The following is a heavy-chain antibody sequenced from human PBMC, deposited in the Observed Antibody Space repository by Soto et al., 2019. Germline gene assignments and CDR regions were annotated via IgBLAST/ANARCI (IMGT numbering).Heavy chain of an antibody. CDR1: GVSISSCY. Sequence: SETRSLTCIVSGVSISSCYYTWIRQSPGKGLEWIGYISHSGLRHYRASLQSRLTMSVETSKNQFSLNLTSVTAADTAIYYCATSNTTCPGCYSWGQGTLVTVSS. V-gene: IGHV4-59*01. CDR2: ISHSGLR. J-gene: IGHJ5*02. CDR3: ATSNTTCPGCYS. D-gene: IGHD1-26*01.